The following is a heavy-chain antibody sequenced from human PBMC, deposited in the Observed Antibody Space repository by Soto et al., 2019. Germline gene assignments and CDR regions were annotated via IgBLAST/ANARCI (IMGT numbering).Heavy chain of an antibody. CDR1: GASLSGYY. CDR2: IYATGSS. V-gene: IGHV4-4*07. CDR3: VRDGTKTLRDRFDP. D-gene: IGHD1-1*01. J-gene: IGHJ5*02. Sequence: PSETLRLTCNFSGASLSGYYWNWIRQPPGKGLEWIGRIYATGSSDYNPSLKSRVTMSVDMSKKQFSLTLRSVTAADTAIYYRVRDGTKTLRDRFDPWGRGILFTVSS.